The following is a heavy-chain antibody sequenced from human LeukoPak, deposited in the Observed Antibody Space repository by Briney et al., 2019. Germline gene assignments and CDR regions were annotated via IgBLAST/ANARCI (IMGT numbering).Heavy chain of an antibody. V-gene: IGHV3-23*01. D-gene: IGHD3/OR15-3a*01. CDR3: AMTPEFSGLGYFYYYMDV. Sequence: GGSLRLSCEGSGFTFSSYAMSWVRQAPGKGLEWVSTMSGSGGTTYYADSVKGRFTISRDNSKSTLYLQMNSLRAEDTAVFYCAMTPEFSGLGYFYYYMDVWGKGTTVTVSS. CDR1: GFTFSSYA. CDR2: MSGSGGTT. J-gene: IGHJ6*03.